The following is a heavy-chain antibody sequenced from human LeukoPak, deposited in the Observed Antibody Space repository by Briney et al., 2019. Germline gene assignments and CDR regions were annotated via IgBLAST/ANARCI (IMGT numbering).Heavy chain of an antibody. Sequence: GGSLRLSCAASGFTFSSYSMNWVRQAPGKGLEWVSYISSSSSTIYYADSVKGRFTISRDNAKNSLYLQMNSLRAEDTAVYYCARDSTGGFDYWGQGTLVTVSS. CDR1: GFTFSSYS. CDR3: ARDSTGGFDY. CDR2: ISSSSSTI. V-gene: IGHV3-48*01. J-gene: IGHJ4*02. D-gene: IGHD1-14*01.